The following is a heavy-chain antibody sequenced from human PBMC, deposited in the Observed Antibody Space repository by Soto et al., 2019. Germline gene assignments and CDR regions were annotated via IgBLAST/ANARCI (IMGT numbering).Heavy chain of an antibody. CDR1: GYSFTRYG. D-gene: IGHD3-16*01. CDR2: INAYNGNT. J-gene: IGHJ6*02. Sequence: QVHLVQSGAEVKNPGASVKVSCKASGYSFTRYGIGWARQAPGQGLEWMGWINAYNGNTNYAQNLQGRLTLTKDTSTTTAYMELRSLRSNDTAIYYCAMVDVYVTPSPQDVWGQGTTVTVSS. CDR3: AMVDVYVTPSPQDV. V-gene: IGHV1-18*01.